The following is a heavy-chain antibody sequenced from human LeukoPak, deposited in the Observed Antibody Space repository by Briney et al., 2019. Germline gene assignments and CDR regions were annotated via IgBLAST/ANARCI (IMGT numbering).Heavy chain of an antibody. J-gene: IGHJ6*03. CDR3: ARLSWGYQLPLSGYYYYMDV. V-gene: IGHV4-39*01. CDR1: GGSISSSSYY. D-gene: IGHD2-2*01. CDR2: IYYSGST. Sequence: KSSETLSLTCTVSGGSISSSSYYWGWIRQPPGKGLEWIGSIYYSGSTYYNPSLKSRVTISVDTSKNQFSLKLSSVTAADTAVYYCARLSWGYQLPLSGYYYYMDVWGKGTTVTISS.